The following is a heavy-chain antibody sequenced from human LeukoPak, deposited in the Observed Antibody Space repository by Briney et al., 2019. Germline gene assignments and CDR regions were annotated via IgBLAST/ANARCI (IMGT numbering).Heavy chain of an antibody. Sequence: GGSLRLSCPASGFTFSSYAMHWVRQAPGKGLEWVAVISYDGSNKYYADSVKGRFTISRDNSKNTLYLQMNSLRAEDTAVYYCARDRMGSSWYFWFDPWGQGTLVTVSS. D-gene: IGHD6-13*01. CDR1: GFTFSSYA. J-gene: IGHJ5*02. CDR2: ISYDGSNK. V-gene: IGHV3-30-3*01. CDR3: ARDRMGSSWYFWFDP.